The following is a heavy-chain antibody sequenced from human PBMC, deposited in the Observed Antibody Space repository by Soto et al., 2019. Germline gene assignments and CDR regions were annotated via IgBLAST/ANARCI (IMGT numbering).Heavy chain of an antibody. Sequence: GGSLRLSCAASGFTFSSYGMHWVRQAPGKGLEWVAVIWYDGSNKYYADSVKGRFTISRDNSKNTLYLQMNSLRAEDTAVYYCARDSVEDIVVVPAATEVVGFDYWGQGTLVTVSS. D-gene: IGHD2-2*01. CDR3: ARDSVEDIVVVPAATEVVGFDY. CDR2: IWYDGSNK. CDR1: GFTFSSYG. V-gene: IGHV3-33*01. J-gene: IGHJ4*02.